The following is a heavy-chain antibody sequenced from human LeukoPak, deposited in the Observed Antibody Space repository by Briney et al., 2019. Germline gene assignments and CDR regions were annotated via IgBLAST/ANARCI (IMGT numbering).Heavy chain of an antibody. Sequence: GGSLRLSCAASGFTFSSYGMHWVRQAPGKGLEWVAFIRVDGSNKYYADSVKGRFTISRDNSKNTLYLQMNSLRAEDTAVYYCAKDNLIAVAANFDYWGQGTLVTVSS. CDR1: GFTFSSYG. D-gene: IGHD6-19*01. J-gene: IGHJ4*02. V-gene: IGHV3-30*02. CDR2: IRVDGSNK. CDR3: AKDNLIAVAANFDY.